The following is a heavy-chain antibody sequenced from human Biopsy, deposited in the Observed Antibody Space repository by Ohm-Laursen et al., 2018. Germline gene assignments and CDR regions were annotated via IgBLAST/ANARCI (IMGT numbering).Heavy chain of an antibody. D-gene: IGHD2/OR15-2a*01. CDR1: GGSISSDW. Sequence: SETLSFTCTVSGGSISSDWWSWIRQTPGKGLEGIGYVYYSGTTTYNPSLRSRITISVDTSMNQISLRLQSVTAADTAIYYCTRATNSTGWPYYYFYGMDIWGQGTTVTVSS. CDR2: VYYSGTT. CDR3: TRATNSTGWPYYYFYGMDI. V-gene: IGHV4-59*01. J-gene: IGHJ6*02.